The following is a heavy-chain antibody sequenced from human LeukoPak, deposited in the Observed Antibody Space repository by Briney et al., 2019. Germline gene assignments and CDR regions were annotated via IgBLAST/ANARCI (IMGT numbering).Heavy chain of an antibody. Sequence: ASVKVSCKASGYTFTSYGISWVRQAPGQGLEWMGWINTNTGSPTYAQGFTGRFVLSSDTSVSSTYLQITSLKAEDTAIYYCARVYYHGISGYPNWFDPWGQGTLVTVSS. J-gene: IGHJ5*02. CDR3: ARVYYHGISGYPNWFDP. CDR1: GYTFTSYG. V-gene: IGHV7-4-1*02. D-gene: IGHD3-22*01. CDR2: INTNTGSP.